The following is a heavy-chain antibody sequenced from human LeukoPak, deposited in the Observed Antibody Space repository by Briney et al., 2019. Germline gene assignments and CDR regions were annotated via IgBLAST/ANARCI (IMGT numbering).Heavy chain of an antibody. J-gene: IGHJ4*02. CDR1: GFTFSSYA. D-gene: IGHD2-2*01. CDR3: AKVVVVPAATTKTYYFDF. Sequence: GGSLRLSCAASGFTFSSYAMSWVRQAPGKGLEWVSAISGSGGSTYYADSVKGRFTISRDNSKNTLYLQMNSLRAEDTAVYYCAKVVVVPAATTKTYYFDFWGQGTLVTVSS. V-gene: IGHV3-23*01. CDR2: ISGSGGST.